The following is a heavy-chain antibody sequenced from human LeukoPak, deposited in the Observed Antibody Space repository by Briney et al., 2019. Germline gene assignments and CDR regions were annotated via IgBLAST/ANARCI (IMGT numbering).Heavy chain of an antibody. CDR2: IIPIFGTA. CDR1: GGTFSSYA. V-gene: IGHV1-69*13. J-gene: IGHJ6*02. D-gene: IGHD3-10*01. Sequence: VKVSCKASGGTFSSYAISWVRQAPGQGLEWMGGIIPIFGTANYAQKFQGRVTMTRDTSTSTVYMELSSLRSEDTAVYYCARARGSGSPYGMDVWGQGTTVTVSS. CDR3: ARARGSGSPYGMDV.